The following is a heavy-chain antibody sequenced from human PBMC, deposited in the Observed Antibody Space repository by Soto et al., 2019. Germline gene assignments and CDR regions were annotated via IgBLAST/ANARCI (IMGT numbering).Heavy chain of an antibody. CDR1: GYTFTGYY. V-gene: IGHV1-2*02. J-gene: IGHJ6*02. Sequence: ASVKVSCKASGYTFTGYYIHLVRQAPGQGLEWMGWINPNSGGTNYAQKFQGRVTMTRDTSISTAYMELSRLRSDDTAVYYCARNLFIAAAGTRFGMDVWGQGTTVTVSS. CDR2: INPNSGGT. CDR3: ARNLFIAAAGTRFGMDV. D-gene: IGHD6-13*01.